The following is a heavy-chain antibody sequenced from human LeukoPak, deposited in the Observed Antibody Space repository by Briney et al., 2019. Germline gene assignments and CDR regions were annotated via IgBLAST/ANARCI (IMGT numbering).Heavy chain of an antibody. CDR1: GGSISSYY. Sequence: PSETLSLTCTVSGGSISSYYWSWIRQPAGKGLEWIGRIYTSGSTNYNPSLKSRVTISVDTSKNQFSLKLSSMTAADTAVYWCAGVLRVEMVVNYWGQGTLVTVSS. CDR2: IYTSGST. D-gene: IGHD5-24*01. CDR3: AGVLRVEMVVNY. J-gene: IGHJ4*02. V-gene: IGHV4-4*07.